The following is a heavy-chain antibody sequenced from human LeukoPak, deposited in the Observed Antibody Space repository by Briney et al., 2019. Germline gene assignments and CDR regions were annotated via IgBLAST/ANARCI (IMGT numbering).Heavy chain of an antibody. CDR1: GFTFSSYG. V-gene: IGHV3-33*06. D-gene: IGHD3-22*01. Sequence: GRSLRLSCAASGFTFSSYGMHWVRQAPGKGLEWGAVIWYDGSNKYYADSVKGRFTISRDNSKNTLYLQMNSLRAEDTAVYYCAKRSSDRNWYFDLWGRGTLVTVSS. CDR2: IWYDGSNK. J-gene: IGHJ2*01. CDR3: AKRSSDRNWYFDL.